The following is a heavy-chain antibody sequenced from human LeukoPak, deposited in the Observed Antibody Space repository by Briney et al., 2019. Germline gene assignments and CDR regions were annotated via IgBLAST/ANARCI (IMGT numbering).Heavy chain of an antibody. CDR3: ARDEAQTPFDY. CDR1: GYTFTGYY. Sequence: GASVKVSCKASGYTFTGYYMQWLRQAPGQGLEWMGWINPNRGDRNYAQKYQGRVTMTRDTSSSTVYMELSRLRSDDTAVYYCARDEAQTPFDYWGQGTLVTVSS. V-gene: IGHV1-2*02. CDR2: INPNRGDR. J-gene: IGHJ4*02.